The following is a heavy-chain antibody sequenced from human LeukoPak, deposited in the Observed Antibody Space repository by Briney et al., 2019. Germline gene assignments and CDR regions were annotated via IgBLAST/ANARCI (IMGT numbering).Heavy chain of an antibody. D-gene: IGHD2-15*01. J-gene: IGHJ4*02. CDR1: GFPFRSYG. V-gene: IGHV3-30*18. CDR2: ISYDGSDQ. CDR3: AKGAVYCTGTGCYFFDY. Sequence: GRPLTLPCAASGFPFRSYGEHGLRDAPGKGREWVGVISYDGSDQYYADSVKDRFTISRDNSKNTLYLQMNSLRTEDTAVYYCAKGAVYCTGTGCYFFDYWGQGTLVTVSS.